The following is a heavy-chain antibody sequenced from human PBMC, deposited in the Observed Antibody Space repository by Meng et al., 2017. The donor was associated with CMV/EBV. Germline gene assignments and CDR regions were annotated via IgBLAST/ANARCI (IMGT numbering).Heavy chain of an antibody. D-gene: IGHD1-26*01. CDR2: IYYNGST. V-gene: IGHV4-59*01. CDR1: GGSISSYY. CDR3: ARGGASLDV. J-gene: IGHJ6*02. Sequence: SETLSLTCTVSGGSISSYYWSWIRQPPGKGLEWIGYIYYNGSTNYNPSLKSRVTISVDTSKNQFSLKLSSVTAADTAVYYCARGGASLDVWGQGTTVTVSS.